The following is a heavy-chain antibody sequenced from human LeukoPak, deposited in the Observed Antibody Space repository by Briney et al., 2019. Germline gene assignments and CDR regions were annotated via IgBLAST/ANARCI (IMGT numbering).Heavy chain of an antibody. V-gene: IGHV3-23*01. J-gene: IGHJ6*02. CDR2: ISGSGGST. D-gene: IGHD6-19*01. CDR3: AREVEVAPLYYYYYGMDV. CDR1: GFTFSSYA. Sequence: GGSLRLSCAASGFTFSSYAMSWVRQAPGKGLEWVSAISGSGGSTYYADSVKGRFTISRDNSKNTLYLQMNSLGAEDTAVYYCAREVEVAPLYYYYYGMDVWGQGTTVTVSS.